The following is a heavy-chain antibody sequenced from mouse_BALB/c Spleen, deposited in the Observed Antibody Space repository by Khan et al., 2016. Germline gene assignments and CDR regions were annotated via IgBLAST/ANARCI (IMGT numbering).Heavy chain of an antibody. CDR1: GYSITSDYA. D-gene: IGHD1-1*01. V-gene: IGHV3-2*02. CDR2: ISYSGST. Sequence: EVQLQESGPGLVKPSQSLSLTCTVSGYSITSDYAWNWIRQFPGNKLEWMGYISYSGSTSYNPSLKSRISITRDTSKNQSFLQLNSVTTEDTATYYCARRDGSSRRSWYFDVWGAGTTVTVSS. J-gene: IGHJ1*01. CDR3: ARRDGSSRRSWYFDV.